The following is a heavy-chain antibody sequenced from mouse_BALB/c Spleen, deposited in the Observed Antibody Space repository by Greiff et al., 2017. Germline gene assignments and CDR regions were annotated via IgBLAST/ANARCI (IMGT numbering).Heavy chain of an antibody. V-gene: IGHV7-3*02. CDR1: GFTFTDYY. CDR2: IRHKANGNTT. CDR3: ARDEGFAY. J-gene: IGHJ3*01. Sequence: EVKLVESGGGLVQPGGSLRLSCATSGFTFTDYYMSWVRQPPGKALEWLGFIRHKANGNTTEYSASVKGRFTISRDNSQSILYLHMNTLRAEDSATDYCARDEGFAYWGQGTLVTVSA.